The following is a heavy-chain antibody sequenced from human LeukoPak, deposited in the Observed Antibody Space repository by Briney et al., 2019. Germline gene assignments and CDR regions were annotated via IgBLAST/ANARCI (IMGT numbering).Heavy chain of an antibody. CDR3: AKGRRIKHCSSTSCQLYYFDY. D-gene: IGHD2-2*01. J-gene: IGHJ4*02. Sequence: GGSLRLSCAASGFTFSSYAMSWVRQAPGKGLEWVSAISGSGGSTYYADSVKGRFTISRDNSKNTLYLQMNSLRAEDTAVYYCAKGRRIKHCSSTSCQLYYFDYWGQGTLVTVSS. CDR2: ISGSGGST. V-gene: IGHV3-23*01. CDR1: GFTFSSYA.